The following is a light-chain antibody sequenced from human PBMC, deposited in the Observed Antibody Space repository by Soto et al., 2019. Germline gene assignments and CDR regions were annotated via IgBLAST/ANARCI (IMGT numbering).Light chain of an antibody. V-gene: IGKV3-15*01. J-gene: IGKJ4*01. Sequence: EIVMTQSPVTLSASPGESATLSCRASQSVDNNVAWYQQKPGQAPRLLIVGSFARATGIPARFSGSGSGSEFTLTISGLQSEDFTVYYCQQRSNWLTLGGGTKVDIK. CDR1: QSVDNN. CDR3: QQRSNWLT. CDR2: GSF.